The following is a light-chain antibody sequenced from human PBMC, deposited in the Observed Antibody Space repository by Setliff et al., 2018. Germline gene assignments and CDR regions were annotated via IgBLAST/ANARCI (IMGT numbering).Light chain of an antibody. J-gene: IGKJ5*01. Sequence: EIALTRSPATLSASPGQRVTLSCRASQRLSNNLAWYQQKPGQAPRLLIYGASARATGIPDRFSGSGSGTEFTLTISSLQSEDFAVYYCQQYNDWPPITFGQGTRLEIK. CDR3: QQYNDWPPIT. CDR1: QRLSNN. V-gene: IGKV3-15*01. CDR2: GAS.